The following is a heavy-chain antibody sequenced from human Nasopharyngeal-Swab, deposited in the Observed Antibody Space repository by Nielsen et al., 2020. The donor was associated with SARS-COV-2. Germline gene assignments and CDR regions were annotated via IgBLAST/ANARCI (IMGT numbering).Heavy chain of an antibody. D-gene: IGHD4-23*01. Sequence: SETLSLTCAVSGYSISSGYYWSWIRQPPGKGLEWIGYIYYSGSTNYNPSLKSRVTISVDTSKNQFSLKLSSVTAADTAVYYCARDYGGNSPFDYWGQGTLVTVSS. J-gene: IGHJ4*02. CDR1: GYSISSGYY. CDR3: ARDYGGNSPFDY. CDR2: IYYSGST. V-gene: IGHV4-61*01.